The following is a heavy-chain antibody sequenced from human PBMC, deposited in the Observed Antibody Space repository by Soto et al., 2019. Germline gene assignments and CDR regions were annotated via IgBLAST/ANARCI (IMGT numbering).Heavy chain of an antibody. Sequence: GASVKVSCKASGYTLIMYYIHWMRQAPGQGLEWMGLINPSGGSTTYAQKFQGRVTMTRDTSTSTVYMDLSSLRSEDTAVYYCARSPYSSGYYYAIDYWAQGTQVTVSS. V-gene: IGHV1-46*01. CDR1: GYTLIMYY. D-gene: IGHD3-22*01. CDR2: INPSGGST. J-gene: IGHJ4*02. CDR3: ARSPYSSGYYYAIDY.